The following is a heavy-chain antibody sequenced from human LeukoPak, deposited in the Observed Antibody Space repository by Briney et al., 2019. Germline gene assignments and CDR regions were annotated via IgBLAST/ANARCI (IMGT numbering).Heavy chain of an antibody. CDR2: ISYGGSNK. J-gene: IGHJ4*02. Sequence: PGGSLRLSCAASGFTFSSYAMHWVRQAPGKGLEWVAVISYGGSNKYYADSVKGRFTISRDNSKNTLYLQMNSLRAEDTAVYYCASGPADFDYWGQGTLVTVSS. CDR1: GFTFSSYA. CDR3: ASGPADFDY. D-gene: IGHD2-2*01. V-gene: IGHV3-30*04.